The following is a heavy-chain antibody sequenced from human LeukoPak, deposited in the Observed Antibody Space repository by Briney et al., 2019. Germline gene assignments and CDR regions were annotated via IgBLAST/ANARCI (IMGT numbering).Heavy chain of an antibody. J-gene: IGHJ4*02. Sequence: GGSLRLSCAASGFNFRSYEMNWVRQAPGKGLEWVSYISSSGSIIYYADSLKGRFTISRDNSKNTLFLQMNSLRVDDTAVYYCAKREYDSSRYPMYTIDYWGQGTLVTVSA. D-gene: IGHD3-22*01. CDR3: AKREYDSSRYPMYTIDY. CDR2: ISSSGSII. V-gene: IGHV3-48*03. CDR1: GFNFRSYE.